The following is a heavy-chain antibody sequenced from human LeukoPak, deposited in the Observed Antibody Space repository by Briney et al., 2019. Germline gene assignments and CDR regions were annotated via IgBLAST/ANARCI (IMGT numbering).Heavy chain of an antibody. V-gene: IGHV4-39*02. J-gene: IGHJ5*02. D-gene: IGHD4-11*01. Sequence: SETLSLTCSVYGGSISSSSYYWGWIRQPPGKGLEWIGTIYYSGKTYYNPSLKSRVTISVDTSKNHFSLKLSSVTAADTSVYYCARTITTHSTQGFDAWGQGTLVTVSS. CDR1: GGSISSSSYY. CDR2: IYYSGKT. CDR3: ARTITTHSTQGFDA.